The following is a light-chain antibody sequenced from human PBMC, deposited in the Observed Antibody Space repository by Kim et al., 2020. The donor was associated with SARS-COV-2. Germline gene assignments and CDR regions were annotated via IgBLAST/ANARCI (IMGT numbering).Light chain of an antibody. V-gene: IGKV1-33*01. CDR1: QDISDY. CDR3: QQYDNFPFT. Sequence: DIQMTQSPSSLSASVGDRITITCQASQDISDYLNWYQQKPGKAPKLLIYEASNLETGVPSRFSASGSGTDFTFTIAGLQTEDFATCYCQQYDNFPFTFGQGTKLEI. CDR2: EAS. J-gene: IGKJ2*01.